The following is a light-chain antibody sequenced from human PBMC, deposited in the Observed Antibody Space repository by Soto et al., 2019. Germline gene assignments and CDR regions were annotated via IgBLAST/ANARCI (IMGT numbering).Light chain of an antibody. CDR2: EVS. V-gene: IGLV2-14*01. CDR1: SSDVGGYNY. Sequence: QSSLTQPASVSGSPGQSITISCTGTSSDVGGYNYVSWHQQHPGKAPKLMIYEVSNRPSGVSNRFSGSKSGNTASLTTSALQAEHEADYSCSSYTSSCTLYVFGTGTKVTVL. J-gene: IGLJ1*01. CDR3: SSYTSSCTLYV.